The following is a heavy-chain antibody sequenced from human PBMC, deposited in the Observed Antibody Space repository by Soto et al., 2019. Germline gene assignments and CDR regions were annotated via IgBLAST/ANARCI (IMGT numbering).Heavy chain of an antibody. V-gene: IGHV3-33*01. Sequence: PGGSLRLSCAASGFTFSSYGMHWVRQAPGKGLEWVAVIWYDGSNKYYADSVKGRFTISRDNSKNTLYLQMNSLRAEDTAVYYCARDSVGDSSGYSFDYWGQGTLVTVSS. CDR1: GFTFSSYG. D-gene: IGHD3-22*01. CDR3: ARDSVGDSSGYSFDY. CDR2: IWYDGSNK. J-gene: IGHJ4*02.